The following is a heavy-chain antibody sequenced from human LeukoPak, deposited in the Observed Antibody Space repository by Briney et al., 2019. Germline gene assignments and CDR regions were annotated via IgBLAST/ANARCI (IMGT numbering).Heavy chain of an antibody. J-gene: IGHJ4*02. Sequence: SETLSLTCTVSGYSISSGYYWGWIRQPPGKGLEWIGTMYHSGSTNYNPSLKSRVTISVDTSKSQFSLKLSSVTAADTAVYFCARGFRGDNFDYWGQGTLVTVSS. CDR1: GYSISSGYY. CDR3: ARGFRGDNFDY. D-gene: IGHD7-27*01. CDR2: MYHSGST. V-gene: IGHV4-38-2*02.